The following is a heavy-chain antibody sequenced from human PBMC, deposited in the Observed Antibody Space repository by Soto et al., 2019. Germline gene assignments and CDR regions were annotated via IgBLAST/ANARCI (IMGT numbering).Heavy chain of an antibody. CDR1: GFTFSSYS. CDR2: ISGSGNVP. CDR3: ARDHKGGYYYYGMDV. J-gene: IGHJ6*02. Sequence: GGSLRLSCAASGFTFSSYSMSWVRQAPGKGLEWVSVISGSGNVPYYADSVKGRFTISRDNSKNTLYLQMDSLRAEDTAVYYCARDHKGGYYYYGMDVWGQGTTVTVS. V-gene: IGHV3-23*01.